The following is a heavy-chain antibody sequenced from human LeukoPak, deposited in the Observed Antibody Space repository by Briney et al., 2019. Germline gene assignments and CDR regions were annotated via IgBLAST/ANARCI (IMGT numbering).Heavy chain of an antibody. CDR1: GGSISSYY. D-gene: IGHD3-10*01. Sequence: SETLSLTCTVSGGSISSYYWSWIRQPSGKGLEWIGYIYYSGSTNYNPSLKSRVTISVDTSKRQFSLKLTSVTAADTAVYYCARAWFGEFLFDYWGQGTLVTVSS. CDR2: IYYSGST. J-gene: IGHJ4*02. V-gene: IGHV4-59*01. CDR3: ARAWFGEFLFDY.